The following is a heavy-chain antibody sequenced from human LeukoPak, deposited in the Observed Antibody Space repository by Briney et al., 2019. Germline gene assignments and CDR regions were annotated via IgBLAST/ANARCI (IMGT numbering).Heavy chain of an antibody. CDR2: IYYSGST. CDR1: GGSISSDTFY. V-gene: IGHV4-39*01. Sequence: SETLSLTCTVSGGSISSDTFYWGWICQSPGKGLEWIGSIYYSGSTFYNPSLKSRVTISVDTSKNQFSLKLSSVTAADTAVYYCARLAAVGAGLDYWGQGTLVTVSS. J-gene: IGHJ4*02. CDR3: ARLAAVGAGLDY. D-gene: IGHD6-13*01.